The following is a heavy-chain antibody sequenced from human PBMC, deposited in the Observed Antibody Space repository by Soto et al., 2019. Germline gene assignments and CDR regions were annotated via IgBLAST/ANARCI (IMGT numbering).Heavy chain of an antibody. Sequence: GGSLRLSCAASGFTFSTYAMSWVRQAPGRGLEWVSGISASGSATYYADSVKGRFAVSRDKSRNTLYLQMNSLRPEDTAVYYCAIDDLLRYFDLGFDPWGQGTLVTVSS. V-gene: IGHV3-23*01. CDR3: AIDDLLRYFDLGFDP. CDR1: GFTFSTYA. J-gene: IGHJ5*02. CDR2: ISASGSAT. D-gene: IGHD3-9*01.